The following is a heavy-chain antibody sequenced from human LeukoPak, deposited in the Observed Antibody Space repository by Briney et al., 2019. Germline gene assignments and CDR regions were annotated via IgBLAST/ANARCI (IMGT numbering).Heavy chain of an antibody. CDR1: RFTFSIYW. Sequence: GGSLRLSCAASRFTFSIYWMSWVRQAPGKGLEWVANINQDGSEKYYVDSVKGRFIISRDNAKNSLYLQMNSLRAEDTAVYFCATDPSLVAPPHWGHGTLVTAFS. V-gene: IGHV3-7*01. CDR2: INQDGSEK. CDR3: ATDPSLVAPPH. J-gene: IGHJ4*01. D-gene: IGHD2-8*02.